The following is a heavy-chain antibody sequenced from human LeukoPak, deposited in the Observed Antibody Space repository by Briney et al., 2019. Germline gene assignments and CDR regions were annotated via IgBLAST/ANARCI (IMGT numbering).Heavy chain of an antibody. J-gene: IGHJ6*03. CDR2: ISGSGAKT. CDR1: GFTFRSYA. CDR3: AKDPDYYYYYMDV. Sequence: GGSLRLSCEASGFTFRSYAMTWVRQAPGKGLEWVSAISGSGAKTYYADSVKGRFAISRDNSRNTLYLQMNSLRVEDTAVYYCAKDPDYYYYYMDVWGKGTTVTVSS. V-gene: IGHV3-23*01.